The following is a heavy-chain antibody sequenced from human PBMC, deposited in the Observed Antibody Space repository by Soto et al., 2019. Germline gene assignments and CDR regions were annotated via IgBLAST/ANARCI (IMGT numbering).Heavy chain of an antibody. CDR3: ARHAIEAAVSAFDY. CDR2: VSHSGST. J-gene: IGHJ4*02. Sequence: QVQLQQWGAGLLKPSETLSLTCAVYGGSFSGYYLSWIRQPPGKGLEWIGEVSHSGSTNYNPSLKSRVTISVDTSKNQFSLNLSSVTAADTAVYYCARHAIEAAVSAFDYWGQGTLVTVSS. CDR1: GGSFSGYY. D-gene: IGHD6-13*01. V-gene: IGHV4-34*01.